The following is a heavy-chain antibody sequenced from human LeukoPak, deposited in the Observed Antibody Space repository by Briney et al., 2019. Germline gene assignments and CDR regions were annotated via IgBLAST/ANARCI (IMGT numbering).Heavy chain of an antibody. D-gene: IGHD3-3*01. CDR1: GFTFSSYG. CDR2: ISYDGSNK. CDR3: AKEGRSNFWSGYYLDY. Sequence: GGSLRLSCAASGFTFSSYGTHWVRQAPGKGLEWVAVISYDGSNKYYADSVKGRFTISRDNSKNTLYLQMNSLRAEDTAVYYCAKEGRSNFWSGYYLDYWGQGTLVTVSS. V-gene: IGHV3-30*18. J-gene: IGHJ4*02.